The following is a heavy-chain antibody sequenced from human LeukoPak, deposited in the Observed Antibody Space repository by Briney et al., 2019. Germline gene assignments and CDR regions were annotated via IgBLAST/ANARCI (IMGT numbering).Heavy chain of an antibody. V-gene: IGHV3-30*03. D-gene: IGHD2-2*01. J-gene: IGHJ1*01. CDR2: ISYDGSNK. Sequence: GRSLRLSCAASGFTFSSYGMHWVRQAPGKGLEWVAVISYDGSNKYYADSVKGRFTISRDNSKNTLYLQMNSLRAEDTAVYYCASQGDCSGTSCYPYFQRWGQGTLVTVSS. CDR1: GFTFSSYG. CDR3: ASQGDCSGTSCYPYFQR.